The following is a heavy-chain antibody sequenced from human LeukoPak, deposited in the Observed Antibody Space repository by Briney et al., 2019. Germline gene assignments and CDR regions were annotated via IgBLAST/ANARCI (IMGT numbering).Heavy chain of an antibody. CDR1: GFIFSTYG. CDR3: VKGRYCGGTSCSYFDC. J-gene: IGHJ4*02. Sequence: PGGSLRLSCVASGFIFSTYGMSWVRRAPEKGLEWVSPITAGGGSTYYADSVKGRFAISRDNSKSTLYLQMNSLRAEDTAIYYCVKGRYCGGTSCSYFDCWGQGTLVTFSS. CDR2: ITAGGGST. D-gene: IGHD2-2*01. V-gene: IGHV3-23*01.